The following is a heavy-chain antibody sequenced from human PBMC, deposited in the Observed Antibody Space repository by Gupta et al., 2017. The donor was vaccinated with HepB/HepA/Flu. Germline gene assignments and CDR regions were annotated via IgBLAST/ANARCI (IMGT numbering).Heavy chain of an antibody. CDR3: AKDRYKSSLFDY. D-gene: IGHD6-13*01. Sequence: EVQLLESGGGLVQPGGSLRLSCAASGFIFSRFAMSWVRQAPGKGLEWVSVISDSGGSTYFADSVKGRFTVSRDNSKNTLYLQMNSLGAEDTAVYYCAKDRYKSSLFDYWGQGTLVTVSS. J-gene: IGHJ4*02. V-gene: IGHV3-23*01. CDR2: ISDSGGST. CDR1: GFIFSRFA.